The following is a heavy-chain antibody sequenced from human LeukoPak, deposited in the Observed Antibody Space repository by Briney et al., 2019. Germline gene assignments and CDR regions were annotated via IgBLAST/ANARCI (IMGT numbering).Heavy chain of an antibody. CDR2: ISAYNGNT. V-gene: IGHV1-18*01. CDR1: GYTFTSYG. J-gene: IGHJ4*02. CDR3: ATYSSCWYTFDY. D-gene: IGHD6-19*01. Sequence: ASVKDSCMASGYTFTSYGLIWVRPAPGQGLEWMGWISAYNGNTNYAQKLQGRVTMTTDTSTSTAYMELRSLRSDDTAVYYCATYSSCWYTFDYWGQGTLVTVSS.